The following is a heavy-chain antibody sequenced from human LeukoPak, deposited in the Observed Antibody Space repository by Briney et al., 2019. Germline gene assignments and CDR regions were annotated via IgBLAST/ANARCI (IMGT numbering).Heavy chain of an antibody. V-gene: IGHV1-69*04. Sequence: SVKVSCKASGGTFSSYAISWVRQAPGQGLEWMGRIIPILGIANYAQKFQGRVTITADKSTSTAYMELSSLRSEDTAVYYCAAPMHGGNSYDAFDIWGQGTMVTVSS. CDR3: AAPMHGGNSYDAFDI. CDR2: IIPILGIA. D-gene: IGHD4-23*01. CDR1: GGTFSSYA. J-gene: IGHJ3*02.